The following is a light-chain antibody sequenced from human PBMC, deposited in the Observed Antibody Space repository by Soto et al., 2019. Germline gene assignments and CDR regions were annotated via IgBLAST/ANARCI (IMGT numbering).Light chain of an antibody. V-gene: IGLV2-14*01. CDR3: NSYSSTSFYV. Sequence: QSALAQPASMSGSPGQSITISCTGSGSDIATFNYVSWYQQYPGKAPKLLIYQVTSRASGVSHRFSGSKSGNTAALTISGLQPEDEAEYYCNSYSSTSFYVFGIGTKVTVL. CDR2: QVT. J-gene: IGLJ1*01. CDR1: GSDIATFNY.